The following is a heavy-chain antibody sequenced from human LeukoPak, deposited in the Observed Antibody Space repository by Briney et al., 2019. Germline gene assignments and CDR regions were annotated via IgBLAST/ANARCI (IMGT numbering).Heavy chain of an antibody. D-gene: IGHD3-9*01. CDR1: GFTFSSYG. J-gene: IGHJ3*02. CDR2: IGSDGRNK. V-gene: IGHV3-33*01. Sequence: GGSLRLSCAASGFTFSSYGMHWVRQTPAKGLEWVAVIGSDGRNKFYGDSVTGRFSISRDNSKNTLFLQMNSLRAEDTGVYYCGRDDILIVENGFVMWGRGTMVTVSS. CDR3: GRDDILIVENGFVM.